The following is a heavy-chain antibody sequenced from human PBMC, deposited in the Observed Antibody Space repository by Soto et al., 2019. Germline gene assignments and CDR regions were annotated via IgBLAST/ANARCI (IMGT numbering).Heavy chain of an antibody. CDR3: AADSSGYYPTDY. CDR2: ISYDGSNK. D-gene: IGHD3-22*01. Sequence: QVQLVESGGSVVQPGRSLRLSCAASGFTFSSYAMHWVRQAPGKGLEWVAVISYDGSNKYYADSVKGRFTISRDNSKNTLYLQMNSLRAEDTAVYYCAADSSGYYPTDYWGQGTLVTVSS. CDR1: GFTFSSYA. V-gene: IGHV3-30-3*01. J-gene: IGHJ4*02.